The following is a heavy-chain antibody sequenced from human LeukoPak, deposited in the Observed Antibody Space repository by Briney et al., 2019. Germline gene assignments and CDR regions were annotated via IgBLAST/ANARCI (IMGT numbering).Heavy chain of an antibody. CDR3: ARVTTVTRSPWSWGPKKIGQEVNWFDP. CDR2: NSAYNGDT. Sequence: ASVKVFCRASGHTLKNYGVAWVRQAPGQGLEWVGWNSAYNGDTKYAQSLQGRVSMTTDTSTSTAYMELRSLRLDDTAVYYCARVTTVTRSPWSWGPKKIGQEVNWFDPWGQGTLVIVSS. CDR1: GHTLKNYG. J-gene: IGHJ5*02. D-gene: IGHD4-17*01. V-gene: IGHV1-18*01.